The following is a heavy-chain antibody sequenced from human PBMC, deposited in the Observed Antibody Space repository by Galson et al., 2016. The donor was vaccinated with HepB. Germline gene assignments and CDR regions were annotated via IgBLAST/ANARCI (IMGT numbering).Heavy chain of an antibody. V-gene: IGHV3-9*01. J-gene: IGHJ4*02. Sequence: SLRLSCAASGFTFDEYAMHWVRQAPGKGLEWVSTISWNSGTIHYMDSVQGRFTTSRDNAKNSLYLQMDGLKTEDTALYYCAKDMSAGAAATGCFDCWGQGTLVTVSS. D-gene: IGHD6-13*01. CDR2: ISWNSGTI. CDR1: GFTFDEYA. CDR3: AKDMSAGAAATGCFDC.